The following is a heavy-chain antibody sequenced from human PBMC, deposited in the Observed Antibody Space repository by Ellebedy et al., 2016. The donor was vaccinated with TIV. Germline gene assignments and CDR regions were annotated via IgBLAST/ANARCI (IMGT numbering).Heavy chain of an antibody. Sequence: PGGSLRLSCAASGFTFSDHYMDWVRQAPGKGLEWVGRTRNKANSYTTEYAASVKGRFTISRDDSKNSLYLQMNSLKTEDTAVYYCARESYGDYDHYYYYYGMDVWGQGTTVTVSS. CDR1: GFTFSDHY. D-gene: IGHD4-17*01. J-gene: IGHJ6*02. V-gene: IGHV3-72*01. CDR3: ARESYGDYDHYYYYYGMDV. CDR2: TRNKANSYTT.